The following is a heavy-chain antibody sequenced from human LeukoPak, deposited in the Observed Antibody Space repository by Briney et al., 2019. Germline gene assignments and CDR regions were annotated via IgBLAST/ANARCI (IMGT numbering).Heavy chain of an antibody. J-gene: IGHJ4*02. CDR1: GGSISSSRYY. V-gene: IGHV4-39*01. Sequence: SETLSLTCTVSGGSISSSRYYWGWIRQPPGKGLEWIGSIYYSGSTYYNPSLKSRVTISVDTSKNQFSLRLSSVTAADTAVYYCARADTSALDYWGQGTLVAVSS. CDR3: ARADTSALDY. D-gene: IGHD2-2*02. CDR2: IYYSGST.